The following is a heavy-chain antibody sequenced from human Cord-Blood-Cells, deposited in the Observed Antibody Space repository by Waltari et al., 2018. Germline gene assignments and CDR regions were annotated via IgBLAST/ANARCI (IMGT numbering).Heavy chain of an antibody. Sequence: QVPLVQSGAEVKKPGASVKVSCKASGYTFTSYAMHWVRQAPGQRLEWMGWINAGNGNTKYSQKFQGRVTITRDTSASTAYMELSSLRSEDTAVYYCARVLLWFGELYYFDYWGQGTLVTVSS. CDR1: GYTFTSYA. V-gene: IGHV1-3*01. J-gene: IGHJ4*02. CDR2: INAGNGNT. CDR3: ARVLLWFGELYYFDY. D-gene: IGHD3-10*01.